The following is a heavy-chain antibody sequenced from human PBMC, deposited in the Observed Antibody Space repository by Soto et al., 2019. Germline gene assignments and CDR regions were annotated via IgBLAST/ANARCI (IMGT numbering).Heavy chain of an antibody. CDR1: GYTFTSYG. V-gene: IGHV1-18*01. D-gene: IGHD3-22*01. Sequence: ASVKVSCKASGYTFTSYGISWVRQAPGQGLEWMGWISAYNGNTNYAQKLQGRVTMTTDTSTSTAYMELRSLRSDDTAVYYCARAHLRVVEVYYFDYWGQGTLVTVSS. CDR3: ARAHLRVVEVYYFDY. J-gene: IGHJ4*02. CDR2: ISAYNGNT.